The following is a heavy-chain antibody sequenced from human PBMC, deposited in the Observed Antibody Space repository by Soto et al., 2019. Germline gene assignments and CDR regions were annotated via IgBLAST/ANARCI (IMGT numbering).Heavy chain of an antibody. J-gene: IGHJ6*03. CDR3: AGTTSHHWLYMDV. Sequence: SQILSLTCAISGDSVSSNSAAWNWIRLSPSRGLEWLARTYYRSRWYNDYAVSVRSRITVNADTSKNQFSLQLTSVTPEDTAIYYCAGTTSHHWLYMDVWGRGTTVTVSS. D-gene: IGHD1-1*01. CDR1: GDSVSSNSAA. CDR2: TYYRSRWYN. V-gene: IGHV6-1*01.